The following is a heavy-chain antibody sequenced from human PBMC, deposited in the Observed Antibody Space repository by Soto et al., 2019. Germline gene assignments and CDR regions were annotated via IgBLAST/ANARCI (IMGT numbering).Heavy chain of an antibody. V-gene: IGHV4-31*03. CDR3: ARELRFGEDYSALDV. D-gene: IGHD3-10*01. Sequence: QVQLQESGPGLVKPSQTLSLTCTVSGGSISSGGYYWSWIRQHPGKGLEWIGYIYYSGSTYYNPSLTSRVTISVDTSNNPFSLTLSSLTAADTAVYYCARELRFGEDYSALDVWRQGTTVTVSS. CDR2: IYYSGST. CDR1: GGSISSGGYY. J-gene: IGHJ6*02.